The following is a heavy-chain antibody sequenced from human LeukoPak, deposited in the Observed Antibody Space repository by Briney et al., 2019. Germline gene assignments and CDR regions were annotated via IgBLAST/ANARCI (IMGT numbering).Heavy chain of an antibody. CDR3: ATEYSSSSGAFDI. CDR1: GFTFSSYS. Sequence: GGSLRLSCAASGFTFSSYSMNWVRQAPGKGLEWVSSISSSSSYIYYADSVKGRFTISRDNAKNSLYLQMNSLRAEDTAVYYSATEYSSSSGAFDIWGQGTMVTVSS. CDR2: ISSSSSYI. J-gene: IGHJ3*02. V-gene: IGHV3-21*01. D-gene: IGHD6-6*01.